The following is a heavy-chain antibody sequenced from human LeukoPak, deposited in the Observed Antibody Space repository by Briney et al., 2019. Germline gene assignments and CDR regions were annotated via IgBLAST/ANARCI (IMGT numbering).Heavy chain of an antibody. CDR2: INHSGST. D-gene: IGHD3-10*01. V-gene: IGHV4-34*01. CDR1: GGSISSYY. CDR3: ARDRNTMVRGVIIGDDAFDI. Sequence: PSETLSLTYTVSGGSISSYYWNWIRQPPGKGLEWIGEINHSGSTNYNPSLKSRVTISVDKSKNQFSLKLSSVTAADTAVYYCARDRNTMVRGVIIGDDAFDIWGQGTMVTVSS. J-gene: IGHJ3*02.